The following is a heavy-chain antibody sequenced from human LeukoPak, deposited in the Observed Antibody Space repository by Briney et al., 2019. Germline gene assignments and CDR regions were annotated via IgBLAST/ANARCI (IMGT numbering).Heavy chain of an antibody. Sequence: SETLSLTCGVSGASISSSNSLSWVRQPPGKGLEWIGDIFHSVSTNYTPSLKTRVTISVDNSKNQFSLKMNGMTAADTAVYYCARAGWYTFDNWGQGTLVTVSS. CDR2: IFHSVST. D-gene: IGHD2-15*01. CDR1: GASISSSNS. CDR3: ARAGWYTFDN. V-gene: IGHV4/OR15-8*01. J-gene: IGHJ4*02.